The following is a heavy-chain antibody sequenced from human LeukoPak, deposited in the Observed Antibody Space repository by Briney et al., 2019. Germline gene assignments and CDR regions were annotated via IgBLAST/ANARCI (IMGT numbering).Heavy chain of an antibody. D-gene: IGHD2-21*02. V-gene: IGHV3-23*01. CDR2: ISSSGGST. CDR1: GLSFSSYA. Sequence: GGSLRLSCAAFGLSFSSYAMSWVRQAPGKGLEWVSTISSSGGSTYYADSVKGRFTISRDNSKSTLYLQMNSLRAEDTAVYYCARGVTLDYWGQGTLVTVSS. CDR3: ARGVTLDY. J-gene: IGHJ4*02.